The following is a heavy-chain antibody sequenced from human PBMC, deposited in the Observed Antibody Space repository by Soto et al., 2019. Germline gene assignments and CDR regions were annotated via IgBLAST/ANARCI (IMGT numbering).Heavy chain of an antibody. V-gene: IGHV3-48*02. J-gene: IGHJ4*02. CDR1: GFPFSIYS. CDR3: ARSVEGHFDY. CDR2: ITSDTNTI. D-gene: IGHD6-19*01. Sequence: EVQLVESGGGLVQPGGSLRLTCVASGFPFSIYSMNWVRQAPGKGLEWSSYITSDTNTIKYADSVKGRFTIYRDNAKNLVYLQMNSLRDEDTAVYFCARSVEGHFDYWGQGTVVTVSS.